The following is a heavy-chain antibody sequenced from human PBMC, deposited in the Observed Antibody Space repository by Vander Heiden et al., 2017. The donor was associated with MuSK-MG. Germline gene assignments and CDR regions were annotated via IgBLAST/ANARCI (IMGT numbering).Heavy chain of an antibody. Sequence: QVQLVQSGAEVKKPGSSVKVSCKASGGTISSYAISWVRQAPGQGLEWMGGIIPIFGTANYAQKFQGRVTITADESTSTAYMELSSLRSEDTAVYYCARHSSSWYAYYFDYWGQGTLVTVSS. CDR1: GGTISSYA. CDR2: IIPIFGTA. CDR3: ARHSSSWYAYYFDY. J-gene: IGHJ4*02. V-gene: IGHV1-69*12. D-gene: IGHD6-13*01.